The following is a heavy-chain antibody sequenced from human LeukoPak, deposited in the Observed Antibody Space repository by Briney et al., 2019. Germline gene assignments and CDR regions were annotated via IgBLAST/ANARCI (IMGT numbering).Heavy chain of an antibody. CDR2: IYTGGNT. D-gene: IGHD3-3*01. Sequence: GGSLRLSCAASGFIVSSNYMSWVRQAPRKGLEWISVIYTGGNTYYADSVKGRFTISRDIAKNTLYLQMNSLRAEDTGVYYCAKDHYWSIDYWGRGTLVTVSS. J-gene: IGHJ4*02. V-gene: IGHV3-53*01. CDR1: GFIVSSNY. CDR3: AKDHYWSIDY.